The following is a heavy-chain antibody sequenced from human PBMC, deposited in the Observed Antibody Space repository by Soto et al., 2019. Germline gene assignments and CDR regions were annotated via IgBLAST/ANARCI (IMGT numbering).Heavy chain of an antibody. CDR3: AKSSGYYYDSSGYYFPDY. CDR2: ISGSGGST. Sequence: GGSLRLSCAVSGFTFSSFGMNWVRQAPGKGLEWVSAISGSGGSTYYADSVKGRFTISRDNSKNTLYLQMNSLRPEDTAVYYCAKSSGYYYDSSGYYFPDYWGQGTLVTVSS. J-gene: IGHJ4*02. V-gene: IGHV3-23*01. D-gene: IGHD3-22*01. CDR1: GFTFSSFG.